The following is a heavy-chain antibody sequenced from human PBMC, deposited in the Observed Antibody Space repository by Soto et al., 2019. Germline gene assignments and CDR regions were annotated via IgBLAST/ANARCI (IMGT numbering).Heavy chain of an antibody. Sequence: QVQLQESGPGLVRPSETLSLTCTVSGGSLSNYNWNWVRQAAGTGLEWIGRIYSNGKAYYNPSLKSGVTMSLDTLNNQVSLRVRSVTAADTAKYYCARERTYQLSGDDTLDIWGLGTMVTVSP. J-gene: IGHJ3*02. CDR2: IYSNGKA. CDR3: ARERTYQLSGDDTLDI. V-gene: IGHV4-4*07. D-gene: IGHD2-2*01. CDR1: GGSLSNYN.